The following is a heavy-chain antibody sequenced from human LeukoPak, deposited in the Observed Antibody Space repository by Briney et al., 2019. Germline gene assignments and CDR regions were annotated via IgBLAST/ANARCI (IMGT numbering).Heavy chain of an antibody. D-gene: IGHD3-9*01. Sequence: ESGGSLRLSCAASGFSLSNSAMSWVRQAPGKGLEWVSLIIASSGSTFYADSVKGRFTISRDNAKNSLYLQMNSLRAEDTAVYYCARDHYDILTGPDYWGQGTLVTVSS. CDR3: ARDHYDILTGPDY. J-gene: IGHJ4*02. CDR1: GFSLSNSA. CDR2: IIASSGST. V-gene: IGHV3-23*01.